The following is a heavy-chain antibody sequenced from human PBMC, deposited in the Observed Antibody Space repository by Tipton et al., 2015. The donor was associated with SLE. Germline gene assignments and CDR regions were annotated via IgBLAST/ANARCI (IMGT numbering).Heavy chain of an antibody. Sequence: TLSLTCTVSGGSISSGSYYWSWIRQPAGKGLEWIGYIYTSGRTNYNPSLKSRVTISVDTSKNQFSLKLSSVTAADTAVYYCARAQTYYYGSGSYCWFDPWGQGTLVTVSS. D-gene: IGHD3-10*01. V-gene: IGHV4-61*09. CDR3: ARAQTYYYGSGSYCWFDP. CDR1: GGSISSGSYY. CDR2: IYTSGRT. J-gene: IGHJ5*02.